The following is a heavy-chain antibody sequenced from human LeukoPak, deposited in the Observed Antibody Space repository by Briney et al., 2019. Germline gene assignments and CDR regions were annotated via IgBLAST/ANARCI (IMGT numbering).Heavy chain of an antibody. CDR2: INTSGGST. V-gene: IGHV3-23*01. J-gene: IGHJ5*02. D-gene: IGHD3-22*01. CDR1: GFTFSSYG. CDR3: ARVYDSSGYYYWNWFDP. Sequence: GGSLRLSCAASGFTFSSYGMSWVRQAPGKGLEWVSAINTSGGSTYYADYVKGRFTISRDNSKNTLYLQMNSLRAEDTAVYYCARVYDSSGYYYWNWFDPWGQGTLVTVSS.